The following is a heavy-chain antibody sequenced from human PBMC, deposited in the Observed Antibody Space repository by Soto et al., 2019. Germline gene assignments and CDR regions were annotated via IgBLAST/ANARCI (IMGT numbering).Heavy chain of an antibody. CDR2: ISYDGSNK. CDR3: AKVFYPHYYGSGSYYIDYYYYGMDV. CDR1: GFTFSSYG. J-gene: IGHJ6*02. Sequence: GGSLRLSCAASGFTFSSYGMHWVRQAPGKGLEWVAVISYDGSNKYYADSVKGRFTISRDNSKNTLYLQMNSLRAEETAVYYCAKVFYPHYYGSGSYYIDYYYYGMDVWGQGTTVTVSS. D-gene: IGHD3-10*01. V-gene: IGHV3-30*18.